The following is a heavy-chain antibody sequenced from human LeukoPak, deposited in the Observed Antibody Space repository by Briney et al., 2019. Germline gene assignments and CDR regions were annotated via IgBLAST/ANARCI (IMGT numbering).Heavy chain of an antibody. J-gene: IGHJ6*03. V-gene: IGHV4-38-2*01. Sequence: SETLSLTCDVSGYPINNAYYWVWIRQPPGKGLEWIGSLYHPDSTYYNPSLKSRVTMSVDTSRNQFSLKMSFVTAADTAVYYCARQYDSYFYYYLDVWGTGTTVTVSS. CDR1: GYPINNAYY. CDR3: ARQYDSYFYYYLDV. CDR2: LYHPDST. D-gene: IGHD3-3*01.